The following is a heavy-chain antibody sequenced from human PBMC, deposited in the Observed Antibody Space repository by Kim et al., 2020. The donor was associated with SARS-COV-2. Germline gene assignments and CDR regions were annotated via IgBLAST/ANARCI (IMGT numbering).Heavy chain of an antibody. V-gene: IGHV3-7*03. CDR2: IKPDGSGL. CDR3: AKADGDYVEAHW. J-gene: IGHJ4*02. CDR1: GFNFNNYW. D-gene: IGHD4-17*01. Sequence: GGSLRLSCVASGFNFNNYWMTWVRQAPGKGLEWVANIKPDGSGLNFEDSLRGRFTISRDNAKNSLYLQMNGLRADDTAVYYCAKADGDYVEAHWWGQGTLVTVSS.